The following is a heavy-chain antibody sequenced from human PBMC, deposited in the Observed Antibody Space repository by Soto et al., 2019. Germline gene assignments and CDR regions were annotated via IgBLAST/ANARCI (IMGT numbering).Heavy chain of an antibody. V-gene: IGHV1-3*01. CDR2: INAGNGNT. Sequence: PAPGQRLEWMGWINAGNGNTKYSQKFQGRVTITRDTSASTAYMELSSLRSEDTAVYYCARGGSLYWYFDLWGRGTLVTVSS. CDR3: ARGGSLYWYFDL. D-gene: IGHD1-26*01. J-gene: IGHJ2*01.